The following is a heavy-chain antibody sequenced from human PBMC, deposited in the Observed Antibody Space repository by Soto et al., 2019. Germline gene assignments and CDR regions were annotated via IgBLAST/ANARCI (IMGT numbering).Heavy chain of an antibody. V-gene: IGHV3-11*05. Sequence: PGGSLRLSCAASGFTFSDYYVSWIRQAPGKGLEWVSYISSSSKYTNYADSVKGRFTISRDNTKNSLYLQMNSLRAEDTAVYYCARDATGSYSYFDYWGQGTLVTVSS. CDR2: ISSSSKYT. D-gene: IGHD1-26*01. J-gene: IGHJ4*02. CDR3: ARDATGSYSYFDY. CDR1: GFTFSDYY.